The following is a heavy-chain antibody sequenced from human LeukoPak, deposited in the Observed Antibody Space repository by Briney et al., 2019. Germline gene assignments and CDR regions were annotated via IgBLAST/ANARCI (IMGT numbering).Heavy chain of an antibody. CDR2: IRYDGSNK. D-gene: IGHD1-26*01. J-gene: IGHJ4*02. V-gene: IGHV3-30*02. CDR3: AKDGPRPGSVACFDY. CDR1: GFTFSSYE. Sequence: GGSLRLSCAASGFTFSSYEMNWVRQAPGKGLEWVAFIRYDGSNKYYADSVKGRFTISRDNSKNTLFLQMNNLRPEDTAVYCCAKDGPRPGSVACFDYWGQGTLVTVSS.